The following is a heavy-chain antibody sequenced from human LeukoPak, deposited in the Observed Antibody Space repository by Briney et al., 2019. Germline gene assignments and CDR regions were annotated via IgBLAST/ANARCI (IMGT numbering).Heavy chain of an antibody. D-gene: IGHD4-23*01. J-gene: IGHJ4*02. CDR3: ARDDLMTTVGQGFDY. CDR2: ISAYNGNT. V-gene: IGHV1-18*01. Sequence: GASVKVSCKASGYTFTSYGISWVRQAPGQGLEWMGWISAYNGNTNYAQKLQGRVTMTTDTSTGTAYMELRSLRSDDTAVYYCARDDLMTTVGQGFDYWGQGTLVTVSS. CDR1: GYTFTSYG.